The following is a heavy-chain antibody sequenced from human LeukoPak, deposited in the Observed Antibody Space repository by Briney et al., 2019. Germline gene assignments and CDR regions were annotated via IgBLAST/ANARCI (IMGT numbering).Heavy chain of an antibody. D-gene: IGHD2-2*01. Sequence: GGSLRLSCAAAGFTFSSYAMYWVRQAPGKGLEWVAVISYEGSNKNYADSVKGRFTISRDNSKNTVYLQMNSLRAEDTAVYYCARGVVPAIYFYYGMDVWGKGSTVTVSS. CDR1: GFTFSSYA. CDR2: ISYEGSNK. J-gene: IGHJ6*04. CDR3: ARGVVPAIYFYYGMDV. V-gene: IGHV3-30*04.